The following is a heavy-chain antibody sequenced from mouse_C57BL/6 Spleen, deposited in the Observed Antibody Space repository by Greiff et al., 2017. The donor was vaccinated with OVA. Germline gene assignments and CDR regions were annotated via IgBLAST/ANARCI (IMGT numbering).Heavy chain of an antibody. CDR2: INYDGSST. CDR1: GFTFSDYY. Sequence: EVQVVESEGGLVQPGSSMKLSCTASGFTFSDYYMAWVRQVPEKGLEWVANINYDGSSTYYLDSLKSRFIISRDNAKNILYLQMSSLKSEDTATYYCATMVTTSFYYFDYWGQGTTLTVSS. D-gene: IGHD2-1*01. V-gene: IGHV5-16*01. J-gene: IGHJ2*01. CDR3: ATMVTTSFYYFDY.